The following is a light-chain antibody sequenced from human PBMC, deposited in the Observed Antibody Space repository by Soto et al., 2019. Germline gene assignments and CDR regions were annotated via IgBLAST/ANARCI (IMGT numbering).Light chain of an antibody. CDR3: QVWDTSSDLWV. CDR2: DDS. J-gene: IGLJ3*02. CDR1: NIGGKS. V-gene: IGLV3-21*02. Sequence: SYELTQPPSVSVAPRQTARIACGGDNIGGKSVHWYQQKPGQAPVLVVYDDSVRPSGIPERFSGFTSENTATLTISRVEAGDEAAYFCQVWDTSSDLWVFGEGTKLTVL.